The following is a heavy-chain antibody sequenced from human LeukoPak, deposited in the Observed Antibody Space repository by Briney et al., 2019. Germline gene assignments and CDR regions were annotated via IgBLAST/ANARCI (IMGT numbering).Heavy chain of an antibody. CDR1: GVSISSDGYY. D-gene: IGHD5-24*01. Sequence: SEALSLTCTVSGVSISSDGYYWNRFRQHPGKGLEWIGFSHYSGSTSYNPSLKSRVTISLDTSKNQFSLKLSSVTAADTAVYYCARDRRDDYNYGFDPWGQGTLVTVSS. CDR2: SHYSGST. CDR3: ARDRRDDYNYGFDP. J-gene: IGHJ5*02. V-gene: IGHV4-31*03.